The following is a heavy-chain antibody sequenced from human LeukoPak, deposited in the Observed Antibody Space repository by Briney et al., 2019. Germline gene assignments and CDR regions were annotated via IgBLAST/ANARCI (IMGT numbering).Heavy chain of an antibody. CDR3: ATPAWVANNYYYYGMGV. Sequence: ASVKVSCKVSGYTLTELSMHWVRQAPGKGLEWMGGFDPEDGETIYAQKFQGRVTMTEDTSTDTAYMELSSLRSEDTAVYYCATPAWVANNYYYYGMGVWGQGTTVTVSS. D-gene: IGHD1-26*01. CDR1: GYTLTELS. V-gene: IGHV1-24*01. J-gene: IGHJ6*02. CDR2: FDPEDGET.